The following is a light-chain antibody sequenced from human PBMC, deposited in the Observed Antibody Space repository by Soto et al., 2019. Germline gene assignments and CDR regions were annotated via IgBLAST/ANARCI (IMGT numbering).Light chain of an antibody. CDR2: DVT. V-gene: IGLV2-11*01. Sequence: QSALTQPRSVSGSPGQSVTISCTGTSSDVGGYTYVSWYQQHPGKAPKLMIYDVTERPSGVPARFSGSKSGNTASLTISGLQAEDEADYYCCSYAGSYTWVFGGGTQLTVL. CDR1: SSDVGGYTY. CDR3: CSYAGSYTWV. J-gene: IGLJ3*02.